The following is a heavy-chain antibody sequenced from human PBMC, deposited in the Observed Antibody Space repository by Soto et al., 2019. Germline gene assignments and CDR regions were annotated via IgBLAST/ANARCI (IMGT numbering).Heavy chain of an antibody. Sequence: ASVKVSCKASNYTFTTYGISWVRQAPGQGLEWMGWISPYSENTNYARKFQGRVTLTTDTATSTAYMELGSLRSDDTAVYFCARDTYFDNSGYYYDYWGQGTLVTISS. CDR1: NYTFTTYG. J-gene: IGHJ4*02. CDR2: ISPYSENT. D-gene: IGHD3-22*01. V-gene: IGHV1-18*01. CDR3: ARDTYFDNSGYYYDY.